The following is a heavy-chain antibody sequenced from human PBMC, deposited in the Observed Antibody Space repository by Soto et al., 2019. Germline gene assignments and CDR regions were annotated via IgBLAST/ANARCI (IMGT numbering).Heavy chain of an antibody. CDR1: GFTFSSYA. D-gene: IGHD2-2*01. J-gene: IGHJ4*02. CDR3: ARARLYCSSTSCPRYFDY. Sequence: GGSLRLSCAASGFTFSSYAMHWVRQAPGKGLEYVSAISSNGGSTYYANSVKGRFTISRDNSKNTLYLQMGSLRAEDMAVYYCARARLYCSSTSCPRYFDYWGQGTLVTVSS. V-gene: IGHV3-64*01. CDR2: ISSNGGST.